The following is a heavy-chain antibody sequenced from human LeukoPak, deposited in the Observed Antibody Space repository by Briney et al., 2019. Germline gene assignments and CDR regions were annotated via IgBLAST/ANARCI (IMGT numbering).Heavy chain of an antibody. CDR3: ARDGDTYVYYYYGLDV. V-gene: IGHV1-2*02. D-gene: IGHD3-10*02. J-gene: IGHJ6*02. CDR2: INPNSGGA. CDR1: GYTFTGYY. Sequence: ASVKVSCKASGYTFTGYYMHWVRQAPGQGLEWMGWINPNSGGAKYAQTVKGRVTMTRDTSISTAYMELSSLRSDDTAVYYCARDGDTYVYYYYGLDVWGQGTTVTVSS.